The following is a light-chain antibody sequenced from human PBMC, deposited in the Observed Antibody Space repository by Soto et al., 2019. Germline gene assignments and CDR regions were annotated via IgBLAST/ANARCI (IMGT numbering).Light chain of an antibody. CDR1: SSTIGSNT. J-gene: IGLJ7*01. Sequence: QSVLTQPPSASGTPGQKVIISCSGSSSTIGSNTVNWYQQLPGTAPKLLIYSNHQRPSGVPDRFSGSKSGTSASLAISGLQSEDEADYYCAAWDDSLNGVVFGGGTQLTFL. CDR3: AAWDDSLNGVV. V-gene: IGLV1-44*01. CDR2: SNH.